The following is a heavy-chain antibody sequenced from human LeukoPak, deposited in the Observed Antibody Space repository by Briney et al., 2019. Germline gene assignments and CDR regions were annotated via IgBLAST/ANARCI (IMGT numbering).Heavy chain of an antibody. D-gene: IGHD3-22*01. V-gene: IGHV3-53*01. J-gene: IGHJ3*02. CDR1: GFTVSSNY. Sequence: PGGSLRLSCAASGFTVSSNYMSWVRQAPGKGLEWVSVIYSGGSTYYADSVKGRFTISRDSSKNTLYLQMNSLRAEDTAVYYCARDCYDSSGYRHDAFDIWGQGTMVTVSS. CDR2: IYSGGST. CDR3: ARDCYDSSGYRHDAFDI.